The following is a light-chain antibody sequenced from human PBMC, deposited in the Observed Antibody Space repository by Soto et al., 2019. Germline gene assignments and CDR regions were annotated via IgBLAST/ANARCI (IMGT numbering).Light chain of an antibody. Sequence: DIQMTQSPSTLSASVGDRVTITCRASQSISSWLAWYQQKPGKAPKLLIYDASSLESGVPSRFSGSGSGTESPLTISSLQPDDFATYYCQQYNSYSRTFGQGTKVEIK. J-gene: IGKJ1*01. V-gene: IGKV1-5*01. CDR1: QSISSW. CDR2: DAS. CDR3: QQYNSYSRT.